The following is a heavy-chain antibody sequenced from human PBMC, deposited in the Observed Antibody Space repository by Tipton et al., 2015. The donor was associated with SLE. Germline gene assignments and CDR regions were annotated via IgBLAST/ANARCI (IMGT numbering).Heavy chain of an antibody. D-gene: IGHD5-24*01. V-gene: IGHV4-39*07. Sequence: TLSLTCTVSGVSTSSTNYYWGWIRQSPGKGLTWIGSVYYDGTTYYNPSLKSRVTISLDTSKNQFSLKVTSMTAADTAVYYCARDAGFVGTGATPLGYWGQGTLVSVSS. CDR3: ARDAGFVGTGATPLGY. CDR1: GVSTSSTNYY. J-gene: IGHJ4*02. CDR2: VYYDGTT.